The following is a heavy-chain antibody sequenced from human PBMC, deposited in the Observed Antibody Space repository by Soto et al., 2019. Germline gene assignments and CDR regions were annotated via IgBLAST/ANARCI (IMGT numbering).Heavy chain of an antibody. CDR1: GGSISSGGYY. CDR2: IYYSGST. J-gene: IGHJ4*02. Sequence: SETRSLACTVAGGSISSGGYYWSWIRQHPGKGLEWIGYIYYSGSTYYNPSLKSRVTISVDTSKNQFSLKLSPVTAADTAVYYCARTPGSWETYYFDYWGQGTLVTVSS. CDR3: ARTPGSWETYYFDY. D-gene: IGHD6-13*01. V-gene: IGHV4-31*03.